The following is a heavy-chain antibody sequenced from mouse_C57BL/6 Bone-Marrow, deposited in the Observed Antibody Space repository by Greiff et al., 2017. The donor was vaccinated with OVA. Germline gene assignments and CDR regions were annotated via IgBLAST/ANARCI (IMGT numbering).Heavy chain of an antibody. J-gene: IGHJ3*01. CDR3: ASGAFAY. Sequence: DVQLQESGPGLVKPSQSLFLTCSVTGYSITSGYYWHWIRQFPGNKLEWMGYISYDGSNNYKPSLKNRISIPRDTSKNQFFLKLNSVTSEDTATYYCASGAFAYWGQGTLVTVSA. CDR1: GYSITSGYY. V-gene: IGHV3-6*01. CDR2: ISYDGSN.